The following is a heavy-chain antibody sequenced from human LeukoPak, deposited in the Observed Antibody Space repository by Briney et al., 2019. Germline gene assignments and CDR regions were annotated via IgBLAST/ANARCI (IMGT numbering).Heavy chain of an antibody. CDR3: ARDQSSYYDSSGYDY. J-gene: IGHJ4*02. V-gene: IGHV3-30*19. CDR1: GFTFSSYG. D-gene: IGHD3-22*01. Sequence: EAGRSLRLSCAASGFTFSSYGMHWVRQAPGKGLEWVAVISYDGSNKYYADSVKGRFTISRDNSKNTLYLQMNSLRAEDTAVYYCARDQSSYYDSSGYDYWGQGTLVTVSS. CDR2: ISYDGSNK.